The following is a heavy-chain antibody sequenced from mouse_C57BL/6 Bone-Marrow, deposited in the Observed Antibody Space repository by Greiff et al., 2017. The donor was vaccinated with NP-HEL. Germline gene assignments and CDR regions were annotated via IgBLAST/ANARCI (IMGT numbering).Heavy chain of an antibody. V-gene: IGHV7-1*01. CDR2: SRNKANDYTT. CDR3: ARDASDYYYAMDY. J-gene: IGHJ4*01. Sequence: EVKLMESGGGLVQSGRSLRLSCATSGFTFSDFYMEWVRQAPGKGLEWIAASRNKANDYTTEYSASVKGRFIVSRDTSQSILYLQMNALRAEDTAIYYYARDASDYYYAMDYWGQGTSVTVSS. CDR1: GFTFSDFY. D-gene: IGHD3-1*01.